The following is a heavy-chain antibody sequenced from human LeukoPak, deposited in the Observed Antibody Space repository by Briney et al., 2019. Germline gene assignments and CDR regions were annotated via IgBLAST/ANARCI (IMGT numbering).Heavy chain of an antibody. CDR3: ARARCSRTSCNTESDY. J-gene: IGHJ4*02. Sequence: GGSLRLSCSASGFTLSPYWMHWVRQAPGKGLVWVSRTNSDGSSTTYADSVKGRFTISRDNTKNTVYLQMNILRGEDTAVYYCARARCSRTSCNTESDYWGQGTLVTVSS. CDR2: TNSDGSST. V-gene: IGHV3-74*01. D-gene: IGHD2-2*01. CDR1: GFTLSPYW.